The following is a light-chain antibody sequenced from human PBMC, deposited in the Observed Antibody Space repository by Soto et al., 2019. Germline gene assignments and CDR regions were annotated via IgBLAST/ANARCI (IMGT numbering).Light chain of an antibody. J-gene: IGLJ2*01. CDR2: EVS. Sequence: QSALTQPPSASGSPGQSVTISCTATSSDVGGYNYVSWYQQHPGKAPKLMISEVSKPPSGVPDRFSGSKSGNTASLTVSGLQAEDEADYYCSSFAGNNNLVFGGGTKLTVL. CDR3: SSFAGNNNLV. V-gene: IGLV2-8*01. CDR1: SSDVGGYNY.